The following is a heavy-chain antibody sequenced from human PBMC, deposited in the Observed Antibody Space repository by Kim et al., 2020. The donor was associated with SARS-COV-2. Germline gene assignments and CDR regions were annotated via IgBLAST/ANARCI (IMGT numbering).Heavy chain of an antibody. J-gene: IGHJ6*02. CDR1: GDSISSSTYY. CDR2: IFYSGST. D-gene: IGHD6-13*01. V-gene: IGHV4-39*07. Sequence: SETLSLTCTVSGDSISSSTYYWGWIRQPPGKGLEWIGSIFYSGSTYYSPSLKSRVTMSVVTSKSQFSLNLNSVTAADTAVYFCARGYAGTSNSWYGGGNFYYYYVMDVWGQGTTVTVSS. CDR3: ARGYAGTSNSWYGGGNFYYYYVMDV.